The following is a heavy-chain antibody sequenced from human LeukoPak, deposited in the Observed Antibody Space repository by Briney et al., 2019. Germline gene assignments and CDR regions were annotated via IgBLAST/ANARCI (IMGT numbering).Heavy chain of an antibody. V-gene: IGHV1-3*01. CDR3: ARSYCSGGSCYSNWFDP. D-gene: IGHD2-15*01. J-gene: IGHJ5*02. Sequence: ASVKVSCKASGYTFTGYYLHWVRQAPGQRLEWMGWINAGNGNTKYSQKFQGRVTITRDTSASTAYMELSSLRSEDTAVYYCARSYCSGGSCYSNWFDPWGQGTLVTVSS. CDR1: GYTFTGYY. CDR2: INAGNGNT.